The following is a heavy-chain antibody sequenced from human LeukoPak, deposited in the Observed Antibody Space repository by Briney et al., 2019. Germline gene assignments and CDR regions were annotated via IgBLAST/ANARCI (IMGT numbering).Heavy chain of an antibody. CDR1: GFTFSSYA. J-gene: IGHJ4*02. V-gene: IGHV3-30-3*01. CDR2: ISYDGSNK. D-gene: IGHD3-10*01. Sequence: PGGSLRLSCAASGFTFSSYAMHWVRQAPGKGLEWVAVISYDGSNKYYADSVKGRFTISRDNSKNIHYLEMNSLRAEDTAVYYCARAATMIRGDTPQELDNWGQGTLVTVSS. CDR3: ARAATMIRGDTPQELDN.